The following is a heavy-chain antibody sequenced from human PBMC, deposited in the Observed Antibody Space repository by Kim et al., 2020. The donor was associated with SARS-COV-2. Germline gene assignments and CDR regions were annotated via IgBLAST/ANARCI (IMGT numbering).Heavy chain of an antibody. Sequence: TYAPAFTGRFVFSLDTSVSTAYLQISSLKAEDTAVYYCARAIIWYSYYMDVWGKGTTVTVSS. CDR3: ARAIIWYSYYMDV. J-gene: IGHJ6*03. V-gene: IGHV7-4-1*02.